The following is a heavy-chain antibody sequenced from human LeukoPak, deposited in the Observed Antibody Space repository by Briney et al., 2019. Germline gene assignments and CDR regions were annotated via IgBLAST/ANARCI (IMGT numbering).Heavy chain of an antibody. CDR2: IKQDGSEK. D-gene: IGHD2-15*01. CDR1: GFTFSGYW. CDR3: ARDRGHYFDY. J-gene: IGHJ4*02. V-gene: IGHV3-7*04. Sequence: GGSLRLSCAASGFTFSGYWMSWVRQAPGKGLEWVANIKQDGSEKYYVDSVRGRFTISRDNAKNSLYLQMNSLRAEDTAVYYCARDRGHYFDYWGQGTLVTVSS.